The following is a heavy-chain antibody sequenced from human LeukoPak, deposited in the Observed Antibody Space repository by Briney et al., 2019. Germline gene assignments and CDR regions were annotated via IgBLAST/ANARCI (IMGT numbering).Heavy chain of an antibody. CDR1: GGTFSSYA. J-gene: IGHJ6*04. CDR3: ARDLGCSGGSCWDV. CDR2: IIPIFGTA. D-gene: IGHD2-15*01. Sequence: ASVKVSCKASGGTFSSYAISWVRQAPGQGLEWTGGIIPIFGTANYAQKFQGRVTITADKSTSTAYMELSSLRSEDTAVYYCARDLGCSGGSCWDVWGKGTTVTVSS. V-gene: IGHV1-69*06.